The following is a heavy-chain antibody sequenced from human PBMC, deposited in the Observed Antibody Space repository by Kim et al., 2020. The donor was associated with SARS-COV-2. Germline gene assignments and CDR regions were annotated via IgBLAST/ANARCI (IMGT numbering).Heavy chain of an antibody. CDR3: ARPGGHYYDSSGAEGAFDI. V-gene: IGHV4-31*03. J-gene: IGHJ3*02. Sequence: SETLSLTCTVSGGSISSGGYYWSWIRQHPGKGLEWIGYIYYSGSTYYNPSLKSRVTISVDTSKNQFSLKLSSVTAADTAVYYCARPGGHYYDSSGAEGAFDIWGQGTMVTVSS. D-gene: IGHD3-22*01. CDR2: IYYSGST. CDR1: GGSISSGGYY.